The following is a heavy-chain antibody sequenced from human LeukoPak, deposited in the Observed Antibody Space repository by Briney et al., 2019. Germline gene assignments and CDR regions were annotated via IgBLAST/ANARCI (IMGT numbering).Heavy chain of an antibody. V-gene: IGHV3-23*01. CDR2: ISGTGDST. Sequence: GGCLRLSCAASGFIFSSYAMSWVRQAPGKGLEWVSSISGTGDSTYSADSVKGRFTISRDNSKNTLYLQMNSLRAEDTAVYYCANNRGSSWSGFDYWGQGTLVTVSS. J-gene: IGHJ4*02. D-gene: IGHD6-13*01. CDR3: ANNRGSSWSGFDY. CDR1: GFIFSSYA.